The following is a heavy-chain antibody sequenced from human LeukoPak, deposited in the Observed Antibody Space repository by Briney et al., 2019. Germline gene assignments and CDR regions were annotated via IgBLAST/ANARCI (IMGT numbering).Heavy chain of an antibody. V-gene: IGHV1-69*05. CDR3: ARSSYYYDSGGYYTNWFDP. CDR1: GGTFSSYA. D-gene: IGHD3-22*01. Sequence: ASVKVSCKASGGTFSSYAISWVRQAPGQGLEWMGRIIPIFGTANYAQKFQGRVTITTDESTSTAYMELSSLRSEDTAVYYCARSSYYYDSGGYYTNWFDPWGQGTLVTVSS. CDR2: IIPIFGTA. J-gene: IGHJ5*02.